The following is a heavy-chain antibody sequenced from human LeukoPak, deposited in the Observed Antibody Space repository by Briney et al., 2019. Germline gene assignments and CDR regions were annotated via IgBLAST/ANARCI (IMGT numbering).Heavy chain of an antibody. D-gene: IGHD6-13*01. CDR2: ISFDGSHK. CDR1: GFTFRGYA. J-gene: IGHJ4*02. V-gene: IGHV3-30*03. CDR3: ARVAAGTGY. Sequence: RPGGSLRLSCAASGFTFRGYAIHWVRQAPGKGLERAAVISFDGSHKYYADSVKGRFTISRDNSKNTLYLQMNSLRAEDTAVYYCARVAAGTGYWGQGTLVTVSS.